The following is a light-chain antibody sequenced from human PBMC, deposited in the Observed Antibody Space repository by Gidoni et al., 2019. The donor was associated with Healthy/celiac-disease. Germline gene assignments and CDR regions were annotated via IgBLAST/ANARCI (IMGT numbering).Light chain of an antibody. J-gene: IGLJ2*01. CDR3: AAWDDSLNGVV. Sequence: QSVLTQPPSASGTPGQRVTIYCSGSSSNIGSNTVNWYQQLPGTAPKLLIYSNNQRPSGVPDRVSGSKSGTSASLAISGLQSEDEADYYCAAWDDSLNGVVFGGGTKLTVL. CDR2: SNN. CDR1: SSNIGSNT. V-gene: IGLV1-44*01.